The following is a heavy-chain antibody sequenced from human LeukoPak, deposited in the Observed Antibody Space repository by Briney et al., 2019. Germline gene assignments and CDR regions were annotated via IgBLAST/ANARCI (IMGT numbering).Heavy chain of an antibody. Sequence: GGSLRLSCAASGFTFSSYAMSWVRQAPGKGLEWVSAISGSGGSTYYADSVKGRFTISRDNSKNTLYLQINSLRAEDTAVYYCAKVTYYDFWSGPTGLDYWGQGTLVTVSS. V-gene: IGHV3-23*01. CDR1: GFTFSSYA. J-gene: IGHJ4*02. D-gene: IGHD3-3*01. CDR2: ISGSGGST. CDR3: AKVTYYDFWSGPTGLDY.